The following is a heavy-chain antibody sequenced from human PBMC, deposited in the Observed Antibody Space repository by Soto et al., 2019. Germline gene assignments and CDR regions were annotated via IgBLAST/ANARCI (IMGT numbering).Heavy chain of an antibody. D-gene: IGHD3-16*01. CDR1: GFSFSDYW. CDR3: ASMRQGAWYFDL. CDR2: VKTDGSII. J-gene: IGHJ2*01. Sequence: EVQLVESGGALVQPGGSLRLSCVASGFSFSDYWMHWVSQAPGKGLVWVSRVKTDGSIITYADSVKGRFTIARDTAKNTLYLQMTTLRAEDTAVYYCASMRQGAWYFDLWCRGTLVSVSS. V-gene: IGHV3-74*01.